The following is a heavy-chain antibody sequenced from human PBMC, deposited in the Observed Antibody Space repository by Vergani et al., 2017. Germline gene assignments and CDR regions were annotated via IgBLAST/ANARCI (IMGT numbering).Heavy chain of an antibody. CDR1: GHSVISTDYH. D-gene: IGHD2-15*01. J-gene: IGHJ4*02. Sequence: QVQLQESGPGLVKPSATLSLTCTVSGHSVISTDYHWCWIRQPPGKGLWWIGSMDYSGSTSYNPSLESPISISFETPKNQFSLRLTSVTAAATAVYYCASKRGACRAAYCHSYDFWGPGTLVGVSS. CDR2: MDYSGST. CDR3: ASKRGACRAAYCHSYDF. V-gene: IGHV4-39*01.